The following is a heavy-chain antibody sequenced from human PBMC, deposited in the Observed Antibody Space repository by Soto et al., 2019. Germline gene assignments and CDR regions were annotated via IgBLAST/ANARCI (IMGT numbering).Heavy chain of an antibody. J-gene: IGHJ6*02. V-gene: IGHV3-33*01. CDR1: GFTFSSYG. CDR2: IWYDGSNK. CDR3: ARNTVTTRYYGMDV. Sequence: PGGSLRLSCAASGFTFSSYGMHWVRQAPGKGQEWVAVIWYDGSNKYYAESVKGRFTISRDNSKNTLYLQMNSLRAEDTAVYYCARNTVTTRYYGMDVWGQGTTVTVS. D-gene: IGHD4-17*01.